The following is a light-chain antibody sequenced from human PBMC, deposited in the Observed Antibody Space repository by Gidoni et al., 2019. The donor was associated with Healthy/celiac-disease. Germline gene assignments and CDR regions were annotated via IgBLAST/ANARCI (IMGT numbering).Light chain of an antibody. J-gene: IGKJ1*01. CDR2: GAS. Sequence: EIVMTQSPAILSVSPGERATLSCRASQSVSSNLAWYQQKPGQAPRLLIYGASTRATGSPARFSGSGSGTEVTLTISSLQSEDFAVYYCQQYNNWPPTWTCGQGTKVEIK. CDR3: QQYNNWPPTWT. V-gene: IGKV3-15*01. CDR1: QSVSSN.